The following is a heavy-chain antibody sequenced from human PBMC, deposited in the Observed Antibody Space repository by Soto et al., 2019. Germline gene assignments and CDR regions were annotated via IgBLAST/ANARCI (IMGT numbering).Heavy chain of an antibody. CDR1: GFTFSSYG. Sequence: PGGSLRLSCAASGFTFSSYGMHWVRQAPGKGLEWVAVISYDGSNKYYADSVKGRSTISRDNSKNTLYLQMNSLRAEDTAVYYFAVGIAVAGNPNYYYGMDVWGQGTTVTVSS. V-gene: IGHV3-30*03. CDR2: ISYDGSNK. J-gene: IGHJ6*02. D-gene: IGHD6-19*01. CDR3: AVGIAVAGNPNYYYGMDV.